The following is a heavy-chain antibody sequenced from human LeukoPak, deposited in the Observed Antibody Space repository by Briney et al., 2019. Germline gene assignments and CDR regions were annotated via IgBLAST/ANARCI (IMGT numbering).Heavy chain of an antibody. D-gene: IGHD3-10*01. CDR3: ALRGGSGYPFDY. J-gene: IGHJ4*02. V-gene: IGHV1-69*13. CDR1: GGTFSSYA. Sequence: GASVKVSCKASGGTFSSYAISWVRQAPGQGLEWMGGIIPIFGTANYAQKFQGRVTITADESTSTAYMELSSLRSEDTAVYYCALRGGSGYPFDYWGQGTLVTVSS. CDR2: IIPIFGTA.